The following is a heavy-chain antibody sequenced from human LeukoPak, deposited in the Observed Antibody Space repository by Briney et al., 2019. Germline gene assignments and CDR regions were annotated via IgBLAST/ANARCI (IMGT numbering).Heavy chain of an antibody. CDR2: ISSSSGYI. CDR1: GFTFSSYS. D-gene: IGHD2-2*01. V-gene: IGHV3-21*01. Sequence: GGSLRLSCAASGFTFSSYSMNWVRQAPGKGLEWVSSISSSSGYIYYADSVKGRFTISRDNAKNSLYLQMNSLRAEDTAVYYCARDLLVVPAAKDYWGQGTLVTVSS. J-gene: IGHJ4*02. CDR3: ARDLLVVPAAKDY.